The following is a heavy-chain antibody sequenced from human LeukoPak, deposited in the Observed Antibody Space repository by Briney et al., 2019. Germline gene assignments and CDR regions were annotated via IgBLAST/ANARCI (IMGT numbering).Heavy chain of an antibody. D-gene: IGHD6-6*01. V-gene: IGHV3-15*01. J-gene: IGHJ5*02. CDR2: IKSKTDGGTT. CDR3: AKRGPYSGSPDGFDP. CDR1: GFTFSNAW. Sequence: PGGSLRLSCAASGFTFSNAWMSWVRQAPGKGLEWVGRIKSKTDGGTTDYAAPVKGRFTISRDDSKNTLYLQMNSLRAEDTAVYYCAKRGPYSGSPDGFDPWGQGTLVTVSS.